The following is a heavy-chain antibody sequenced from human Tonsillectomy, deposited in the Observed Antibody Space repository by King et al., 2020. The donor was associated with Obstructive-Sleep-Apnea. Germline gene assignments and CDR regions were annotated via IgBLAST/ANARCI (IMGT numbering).Heavy chain of an antibody. CDR3: ARSTEYSNYEAY. J-gene: IGHJ4*02. D-gene: IGHD4-11*01. V-gene: IGHV4-31*03. Sequence: LQLQESGPGLVKPSQTLSLTCTVSGGSISSSGYYWGWIRQHPGKGLEWIGCISHSGNTYYNPSLKSRLTISVETSKNQFFLKLASVTAADTAVYYCARSTEYSNYEAYWGQGTLVTVSS. CDR2: ISHSGNT. CDR1: GGSISSSGYY.